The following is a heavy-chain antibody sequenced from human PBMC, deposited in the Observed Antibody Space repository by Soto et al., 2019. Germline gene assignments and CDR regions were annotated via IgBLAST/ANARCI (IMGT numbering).Heavy chain of an antibody. CDR3: ARGSPIAAAGLKDY. Sequence: QVQLVQSGVEVKKPGASVKVSCKASGYTFTSYDINWVRQATGQGLEWMGWMKPNSGNTGYAQKFQGRVTMTRHTSIITAYMERSSLGSEETAVYYCARGSPIAAAGLKDYWGQGPLVTLAS. CDR1: GYTFTSYD. V-gene: IGHV1-8*01. CDR2: MKPNSGNT. J-gene: IGHJ4*02. D-gene: IGHD6-13*01.